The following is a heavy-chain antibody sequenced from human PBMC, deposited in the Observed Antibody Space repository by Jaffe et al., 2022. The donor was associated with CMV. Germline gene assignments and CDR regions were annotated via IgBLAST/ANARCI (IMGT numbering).Heavy chain of an antibody. D-gene: IGHD5-12*01. CDR2: IIPIFGTA. V-gene: IGHV1-69*01. CDR1: GGTFSSYA. Sequence: QVQLVQSGAEVKKPGSSVKVSCKASGGTFSSYAISWVRQAPGQGLEWMGGIIPIFGTANYAQKFQGRVTITADESTSTAYMELSSLRSEDTAVYYCARDHRRFLGYSGYDYGSYYYYGMDVWGQGTTVTVSS. CDR3: ARDHRRFLGYSGYDYGSYYYYGMDV. J-gene: IGHJ6*02.